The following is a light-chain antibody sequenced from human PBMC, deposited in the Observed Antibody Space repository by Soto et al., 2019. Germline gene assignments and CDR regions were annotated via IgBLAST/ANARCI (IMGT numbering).Light chain of an antibody. CDR2: DAC. Sequence: DIPMTQSPSTLSASVGDRVTITCRASQSISSWLAWYQQKPGKAPKLLIYDACNLESGVPSRFSGSGSGTEFTLTISSLQPDDFATYFCQQYNTYPRTFGQGTKVEIK. CDR1: QSISSW. CDR3: QQYNTYPRT. V-gene: IGKV1-5*01. J-gene: IGKJ1*01.